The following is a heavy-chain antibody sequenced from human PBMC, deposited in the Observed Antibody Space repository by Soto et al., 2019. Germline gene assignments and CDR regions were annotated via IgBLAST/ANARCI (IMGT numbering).Heavy chain of an antibody. V-gene: IGHV1-69*01. CDR3: ARDSGAYCGGDCYHHDAFDI. D-gene: IGHD2-21*02. CDR2: FIPIFGTA. J-gene: IGHJ3*02. Sequence: QVQLVQSGAEVKKPGSSVKVSCKASGGTFSSYAISWVRQAPGQGLEWMGGFIPIFGTANYAQKFQGRVTITADESTSTAYMELSSLRSEDTAVYYCARDSGAYCGGDCYHHDAFDIWGQGTMVTVSS. CDR1: GGTFSSYA.